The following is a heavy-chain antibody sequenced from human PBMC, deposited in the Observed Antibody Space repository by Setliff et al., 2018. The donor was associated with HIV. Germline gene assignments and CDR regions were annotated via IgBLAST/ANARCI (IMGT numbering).Heavy chain of an antibody. V-gene: IGHV3-9*01. CDR1: GFTFSHAW. Sequence: PGGSLRLSCAASGFTFSHAWMTWVRQAPGKGLEWVSGIAWNSGSIGYADTVKGRFTIPRDNAKHSLYLQMNSQRAEDTAWYYCAKDIKESCRTTSCHRYYYIDVWGKGTTVTVSS. D-gene: IGHD2-2*01. J-gene: IGHJ6*03. CDR2: IAWNSGSI. CDR3: AKDIKESCRTTSCHRYYYIDV.